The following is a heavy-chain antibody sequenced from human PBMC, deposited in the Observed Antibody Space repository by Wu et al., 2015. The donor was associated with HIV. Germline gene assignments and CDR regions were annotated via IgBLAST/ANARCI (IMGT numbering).Heavy chain of an antibody. V-gene: IGHV1-2*02. J-gene: IGHJ5*02. CDR1: GYTFTGYY. CDR3: ALIAAADPNWFDP. CDR2: INPNSGGT. D-gene: IGHD6-13*01. Sequence: QVQLVQSGAEVKEPGASLRVSCKASGYTFTGYYMHWVRQAPGQGLEWMGWINPNSGGTNYAQKFQGRVTMTRDTSISTAYMELSRLRSDDTAVYYCALIAAADPNWFDPWGQGTLVTVSS.